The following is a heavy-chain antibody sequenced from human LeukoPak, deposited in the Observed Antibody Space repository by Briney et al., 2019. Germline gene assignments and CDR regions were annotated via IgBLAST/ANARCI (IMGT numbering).Heavy chain of an antibody. CDR1: GFTFSSYA. V-gene: IGHV3-30*04. CDR2: ISYDGSNK. D-gene: IGHD1-14*01. CDR3: ARAGRGLNPFFDY. Sequence: GGSLRLSCAASGFTFSSYAMHWVRQAPGKGLEWVAVISYDGSNKYYADSVKGRFTISRDNSKNTLYLQMNSLRAEDTAVYYCARAGRGLNPFFDYWGQGTLVTVSS. J-gene: IGHJ4*02.